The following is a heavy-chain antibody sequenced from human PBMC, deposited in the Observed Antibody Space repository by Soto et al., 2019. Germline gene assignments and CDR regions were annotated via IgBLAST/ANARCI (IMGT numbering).Heavy chain of an antibody. J-gene: IGHJ4*02. Sequence: QITLKESGPTLVKPTQTLTLTCTVPGFSLSTSGVGVGWIRQPPGKALECLAIIYWDDEKRYTPSLKTRLTVTKDTSKNQVVLTMTNVDPVDTATYYCAHRAYFDSGKQFDYWGQGTLVSVSS. CDR1: GFSLSTSGVG. CDR3: AHRAYFDSGKQFDY. V-gene: IGHV2-5*02. D-gene: IGHD3-10*01. CDR2: IYWDDEK.